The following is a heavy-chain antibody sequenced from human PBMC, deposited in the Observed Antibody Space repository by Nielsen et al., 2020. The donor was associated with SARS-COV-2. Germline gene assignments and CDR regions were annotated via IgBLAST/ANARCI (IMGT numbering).Heavy chain of an antibody. CDR2: IKSKTDGGTT. V-gene: IGHV3-15*01. Sequence: GGSLRLSCAASGFTFSNAWMSWVRQAPGKGLEWVGRIKSKTDGGTTDYAAPVKGRFTISRDDSKNTLYLQMNSLKTEDTAVYYCTTILLEDTANTFDYWGQGTLVTVSS. CDR1: GFTFSNAW. CDR3: TTILLEDTANTFDY. D-gene: IGHD5-18*01. J-gene: IGHJ4*02.